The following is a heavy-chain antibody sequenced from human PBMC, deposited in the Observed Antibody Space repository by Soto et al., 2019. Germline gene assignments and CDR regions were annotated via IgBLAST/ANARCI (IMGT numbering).Heavy chain of an antibody. Sequence: QVQLVQSGAEVKKPGASVKVSCKASGNTFSNYYIHWVRQAPGQGLEWMGTINPSGGHTTYAQKFLGRVRMTRDTSTSTLYMELTSLRSEDTAVYYCARGGHVVVVTAAFDYWGQGTLVTVSS. V-gene: IGHV1-46*03. J-gene: IGHJ4*02. CDR2: INPSGGHT. D-gene: IGHD2-21*02. CDR1: GNTFSNYY. CDR3: ARGGHVVVVTAAFDY.